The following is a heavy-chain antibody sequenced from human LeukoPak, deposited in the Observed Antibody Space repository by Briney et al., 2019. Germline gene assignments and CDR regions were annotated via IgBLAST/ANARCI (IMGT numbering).Heavy chain of an antibody. CDR1: GFTLNTYW. J-gene: IGHJ4*02. CDR2: IPNDGGST. CDR3: ARDSYGYDY. D-gene: IGHD5-18*01. Sequence: GGSLRLSCAASGFTLNTYWMHWVRQAPGGGPVCVAHIPNDGGSTSYADSVKGRFIISRDNATNTLSLQMNSLRAEDTAVCYCARDSYGYDYWGQGTPVTVSS. V-gene: IGHV3-74*01.